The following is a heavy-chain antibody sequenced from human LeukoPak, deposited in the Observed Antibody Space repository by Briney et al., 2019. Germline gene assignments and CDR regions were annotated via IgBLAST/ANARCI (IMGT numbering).Heavy chain of an antibody. CDR2: IYYSGST. Sequence: PSETLSLTCTVSGGSISSGDYYWSWIRQPPGKGLEWIGYIYYSGSTNYNPSLKSRVTISVDTSKNQFSLKLSSVTAADTAVYYCARDLGDYDSSGFDYWGQGTLVTVSS. V-gene: IGHV4-61*08. D-gene: IGHD3-22*01. CDR1: GGSISSGDYY. CDR3: ARDLGDYDSSGFDY. J-gene: IGHJ4*02.